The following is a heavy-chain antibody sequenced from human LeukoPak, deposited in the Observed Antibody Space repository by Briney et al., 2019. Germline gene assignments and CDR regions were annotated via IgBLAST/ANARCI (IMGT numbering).Heavy chain of an antibody. J-gene: IGHJ3*02. CDR3: ARGGNYLQDAFDI. V-gene: IGHV3-74*01. CDR2: MNGDGSST. Sequence: GGSLRLSCAASGFTFSSYWMHWVRQAPGKGLVWVSRMNGDGSSTSYADSVKGRFTISRDNAKSTLYLQMNSLRAEDTAVYYCARGGNYLQDAFDIWGQGTMVTVSS. D-gene: IGHD1-7*01. CDR1: GFTFSSYW.